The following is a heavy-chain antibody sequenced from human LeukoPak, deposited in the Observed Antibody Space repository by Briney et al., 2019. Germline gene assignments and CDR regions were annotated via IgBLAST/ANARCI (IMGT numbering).Heavy chain of an antibody. D-gene: IGHD5-18*01. CDR3: ARGVYSYGNNWFDP. J-gene: IGHJ5*02. V-gene: IGHV4-34*01. Sequence: SETLSLTCAVYGGSFSGYYWSWIRQPPGKGLEWIGEINHSGSTNYNPSLKSRVTISVDTSKNQFSLKLSSVTAADTAVYYCARGVYSYGNNWFDPWGQGTLVTVSS. CDR1: GGSFSGYY. CDR2: INHSGST.